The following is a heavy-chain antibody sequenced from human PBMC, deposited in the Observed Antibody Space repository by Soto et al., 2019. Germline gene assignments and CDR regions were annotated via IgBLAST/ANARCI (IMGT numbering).Heavy chain of an antibody. D-gene: IGHD2-15*01. V-gene: IGHV2-5*01. CDR2: IYWYDDK. CDR3: AHRRSYCSGGSCSAIWCDP. Sequence: QITLKESGPTLVKPTQTLTLTCTLSGFSLSTSGVGVGWIRQPPGKALEWLALIYWYDDKRYSPSLKSRLTLTKDTSKSQVVLTMPNLDPVDTATYYCAHRRSYCSGGSCSAIWCDPWGQGSLVTVAS. CDR1: GFSLSTSGVG. J-gene: IGHJ5*02.